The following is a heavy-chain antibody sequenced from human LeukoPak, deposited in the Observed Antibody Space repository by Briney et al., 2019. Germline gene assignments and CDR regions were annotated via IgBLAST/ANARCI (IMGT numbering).Heavy chain of an antibody. CDR3: ARPLSYYYDSSGDDAFDI. Sequence: SETLSLTCTVSGGSISSYYWSWIRQPPGKGLEWIGNIYHSGSTYYNPSLKSRVTISVDTSKNQFSLKLSSVTAADTAVYYCARPLSYYYDSSGDDAFDIWGQGTMVTVSS. V-gene: IGHV4-59*08. D-gene: IGHD3-22*01. J-gene: IGHJ3*02. CDR2: IYHSGST. CDR1: GGSISSYY.